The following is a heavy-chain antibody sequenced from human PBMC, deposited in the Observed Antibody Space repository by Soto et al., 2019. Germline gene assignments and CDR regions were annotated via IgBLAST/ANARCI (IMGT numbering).Heavy chain of an antibody. V-gene: IGHV3-23*01. CDR1: GFTFSSYA. CDR3: AKAKSGEYSSGWYGGVYYYGMDV. Sequence: GGSLRLSCAASGFTFSSYAMSWVRQAPGKGLEWVSAISGSGGSTYYADSVKGRFTISRDNSKNTLYLQMNSLRAEDTAVYYCAKAKSGEYSSGWYGGVYYYGMDVWGQGTTVTVSS. CDR2: ISGSGGST. D-gene: IGHD6-19*01. J-gene: IGHJ6*02.